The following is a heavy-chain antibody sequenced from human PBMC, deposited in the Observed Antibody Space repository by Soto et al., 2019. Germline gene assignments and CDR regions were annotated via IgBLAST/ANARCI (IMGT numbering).Heavy chain of an antibody. CDR2: IWYDGSKK. CDR1: GFTFSSFG. D-gene: IGHD3-3*01. J-gene: IGHJ6*02. CDR3: ARDASYCSLWSGYYPSRNGMDV. Sequence: GGSLRLSCAASGFTFSSFGMHWVRQAPGKGLEWVSLIWYDGSKKSYGDSVKGRFTISRDNSRNTVYLQMNSLRADDTAVYYCARDASYCSLWSGYYPSRNGMDVWGQGTTLTVSS. V-gene: IGHV3-33*01.